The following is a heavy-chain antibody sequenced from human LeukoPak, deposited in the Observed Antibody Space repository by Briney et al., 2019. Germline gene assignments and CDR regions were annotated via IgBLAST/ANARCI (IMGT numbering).Heavy chain of an antibody. CDR1: GFAFSNFA. J-gene: IGHJ6*03. D-gene: IGHD3-3*01. Sequence: GGSLRLSCAASGFAFSNFAMSWVRQAPGEGLEWVSAMSGSGYYTYYVESVKGRFTISRDNSKNTLYLHVNSLRADDTAVYYCAKMEGQRLYDYCMDVWGRGTTVTVSS. CDR2: MSGSGYYT. CDR3: AKMEGQRLYDYCMDV. V-gene: IGHV3-23*01.